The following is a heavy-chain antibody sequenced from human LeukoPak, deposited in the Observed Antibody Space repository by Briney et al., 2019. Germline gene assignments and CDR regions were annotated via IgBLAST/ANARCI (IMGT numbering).Heavy chain of an antibody. CDR1: GYTLTELS. Sequence: ASVKVSCKVSGYTLTELSMHWVRQAPGKGLEWMGGFDPEDGETIYAQKFQGRVTMTEDTSTDTAYMELSSLRSEDTAVYYCARDPENCGGDCYSGVFDYWGQGTLVTVSS. CDR2: FDPEDGET. J-gene: IGHJ4*02. CDR3: ARDPENCGGDCYSGVFDY. V-gene: IGHV1-24*01. D-gene: IGHD2-21*01.